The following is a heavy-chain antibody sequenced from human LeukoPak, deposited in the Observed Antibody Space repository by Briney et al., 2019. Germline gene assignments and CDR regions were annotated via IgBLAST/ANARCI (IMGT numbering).Heavy chain of an antibody. V-gene: IGHV1-24*01. CDR3: ARGSPPRVYDDRSGYYSYYFYY. CDR1: GYSLTDLS. CDR2: SDPEDRET. D-gene: IGHD3-22*01. Sequence: ASVKVSCKVSGYSLTDLSIHWVRQGRGKGLEWMGGSDPEDRETIYAHKFQGRVTMTVATATDTAYMELRSLRSDDTAVYYCARGSPPRVYDDRSGYYSYYFYYWGQGTLVTVSS. J-gene: IGHJ4*02.